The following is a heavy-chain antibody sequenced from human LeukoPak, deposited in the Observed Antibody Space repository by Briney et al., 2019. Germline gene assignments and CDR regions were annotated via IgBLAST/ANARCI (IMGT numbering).Heavy chain of an antibody. CDR2: IYTSGST. J-gene: IGHJ4*02. D-gene: IGHD3-3*01. CDR1: GDSISRSSYY. V-gene: IGHV4-61*02. Sequence: PSETLSLTCTVSGDSISRSSYYWSWIRQPAGKGLEWIGRIYTSGSTNYNPSLKSRVTISVDTSKNQFSLKLSSVTAADTAVYYCARVPDFWSGAFDYWGQGTLVTVSS. CDR3: ARVPDFWSGAFDY.